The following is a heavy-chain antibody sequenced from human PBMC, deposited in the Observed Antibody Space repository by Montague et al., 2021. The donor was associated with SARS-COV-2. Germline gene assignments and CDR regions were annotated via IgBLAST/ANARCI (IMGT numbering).Heavy chain of an antibody. D-gene: IGHD3-10*01. CDR2: IYYSGST. V-gene: IGHV4-39*07. Sequence: SETLSLTCTVSGGSISSSSYYWGWIRQPPGKGLEWIGSIYYSGSTHYNPSLKSRVTISVDTSKNQFSLKLSSVTAADTAVYYCAVNYGSGSYSTYYYGMDFWGQGTTVTVS. CDR1: GGSISSSSYY. J-gene: IGHJ6*02. CDR3: AVNYGSGSYSTYYYGMDF.